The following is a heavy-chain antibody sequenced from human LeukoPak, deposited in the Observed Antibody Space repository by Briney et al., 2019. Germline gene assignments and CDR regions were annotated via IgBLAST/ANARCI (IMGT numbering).Heavy chain of an antibody. V-gene: IGHV3-23*01. J-gene: IGHJ4*02. CDR2: ISGIGGST. CDR3: AKGLDVVVVVEDY. Sequence: GGSLRLSCAASGFTFSSYAMSWVRQAPGKGLEWVSAISGIGGSTYSADSVKGRFTISRDNSKNTLYLQMNSLRAEDTAVYYCAKGLDVVVVVEDYWGQGTLVTVSS. D-gene: IGHD2-15*01. CDR1: GFTFSSYA.